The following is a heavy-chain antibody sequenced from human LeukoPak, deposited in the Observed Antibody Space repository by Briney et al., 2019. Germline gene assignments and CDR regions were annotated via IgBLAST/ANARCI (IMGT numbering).Heavy chain of an antibody. CDR3: ATDPVGYCNANGCYSVDY. J-gene: IGHJ4*02. Sequence: ASVKVSCKVSGYTLTELSMHWVRQAPGKGLEWMGGFDPEHGETVYAQKFLGRLTMTEDTSTHTAYMELSSLRSDDTAVYYCATDPVGYCNANGCYSVDYWGQGTLVTVSS. CDR1: GYTLTELS. V-gene: IGHV1-24*01. CDR2: FDPEHGET. D-gene: IGHD2-15*01.